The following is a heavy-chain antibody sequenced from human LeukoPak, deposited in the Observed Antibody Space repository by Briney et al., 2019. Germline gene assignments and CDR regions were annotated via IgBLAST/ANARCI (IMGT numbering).Heavy chain of an antibody. CDR1: GFTFSTYP. D-gene: IGHD3-9*01. CDR3: ARVHDTTGYYHYSDS. V-gene: IGHV3-30*04. CDR2: ISYRGSNE. Sequence: GGSLRLSCEASGFTFSTYPMHWVRQAPDKGLEWVAMISYRGSNEYYADSVKGRFTISRDNSKNTLYLQMNNPRVEDTAIYYCARVHDTTGYYHYSDSWGQGTLVTVSS. J-gene: IGHJ4*02.